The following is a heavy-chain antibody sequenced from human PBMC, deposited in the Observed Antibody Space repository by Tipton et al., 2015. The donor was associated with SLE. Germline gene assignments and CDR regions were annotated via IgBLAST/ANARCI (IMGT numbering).Heavy chain of an antibody. V-gene: IGHV4-34*01. D-gene: IGHD3-22*01. CDR1: GGSFSGYY. CDR3: ASDSTGYYSFDY. CDR2: INHSGST. Sequence: LRLSCAVYGGSFSGYYWSWIRQSPGKGLEWIGEINHSGSTKYNPSLKSRVTISVDTSKNQFSLKLSSVTAADTALYYCASDSTGYYSFDYWGQGALVTVSS. J-gene: IGHJ4*02.